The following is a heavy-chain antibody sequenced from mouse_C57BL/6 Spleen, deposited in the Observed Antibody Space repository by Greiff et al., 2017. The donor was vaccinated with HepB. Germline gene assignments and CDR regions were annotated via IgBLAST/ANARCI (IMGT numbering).Heavy chain of an antibody. J-gene: IGHJ4*01. D-gene: IGHD3-2*02. CDR2: IYPRSGNT. V-gene: IGHV1-81*01. CDR1: GYTFTSYG. Sequence: VQLQESGAELARPGASVKLSCKASGYTFTSYGISWVKQRTGQGLEWIGEIYPRSGNTYYNEKFKGKATLTADKSSSTAYMELRSLTSEDSAVYFCARRGSSSGLYYYAMDYWGQGTSVTVSS. CDR3: ARRGSSSGLYYYAMDY.